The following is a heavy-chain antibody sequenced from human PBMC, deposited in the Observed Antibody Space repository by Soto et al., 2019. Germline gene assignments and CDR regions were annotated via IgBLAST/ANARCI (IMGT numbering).Heavy chain of an antibody. J-gene: IGHJ4*02. V-gene: IGHV1-2*04. CDR1: GYTFTGYY. CDR3: ARDAHIPYSSGWGPGFDY. CDR2: INPNSGGT. Sequence: ASVKVSCKASGYTFTGYYMHWVREAPGQGLEWMGWINPNSGGTNYAQKFQGWVTMTRDTSISTAYMELSSLRAEDTAVYYCARDAHIPYSSGWGPGFDYWGQGTLVTVSS. D-gene: IGHD6-19*01.